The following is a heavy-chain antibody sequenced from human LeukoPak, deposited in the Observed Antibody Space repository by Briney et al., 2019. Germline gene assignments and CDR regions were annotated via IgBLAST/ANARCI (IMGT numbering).Heavy chain of an antibody. CDR1: GCTVSSNY. D-gene: IGHD2-2*01. CDR2: IYSGGST. CDR3: ARDLHCRSTTCYTHGAFDI. Sequence: GGSLRLSCAASGCTVSSNYMNWVRQAPGKGLEWVSVIYSGGSTNYADSVKGRFTISRDNSKNTLYLQMDSLRAEDTAVYYCARDLHCRSTTCYTHGAFDIWGQGTMVTVSS. J-gene: IGHJ3*02. V-gene: IGHV3-53*01.